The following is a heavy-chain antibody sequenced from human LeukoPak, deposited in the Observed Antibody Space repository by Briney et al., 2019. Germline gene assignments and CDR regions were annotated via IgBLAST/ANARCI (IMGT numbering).Heavy chain of an antibody. J-gene: IGHJ4*02. V-gene: IGHV3-48*03. D-gene: IGHD2-2*01. CDR3: ARTFCSTTSCYLPPFDY. CDR1: GFTFSSYE. Sequence: GGSLRLSCVASGFTFSSYEMNWVRQAPGKGLEWVSYISSSGGTIYYADSVKGRFTISKDNAKNSLFLQMNSLRAEDTAVYYCARTFCSTTSCYLPPFDYWGQGALVTVSS. CDR2: ISSSGGTI.